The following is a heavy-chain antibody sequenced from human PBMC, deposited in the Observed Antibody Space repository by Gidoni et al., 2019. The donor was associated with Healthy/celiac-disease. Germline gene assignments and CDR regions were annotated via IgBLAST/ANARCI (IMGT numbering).Heavy chain of an antibody. CDR2: ISGSGGST. CDR3: ATMGATKGFMGYYFDY. J-gene: IGHJ4*02. V-gene: IGHV3-23*01. D-gene: IGHD1-26*01. CDR1: GFTFSSYA. Sequence: EVQLLESGGGLVQPGGSLRLSCAASGFTFSSYAMSWVRQAPGKGLEWVSAISGSGGSTYYADSVKGRFTISRDNSKNTLYLQMNSLRAEDTAVYYCATMGATKGFMGYYFDYWGQGTLVTVSS.